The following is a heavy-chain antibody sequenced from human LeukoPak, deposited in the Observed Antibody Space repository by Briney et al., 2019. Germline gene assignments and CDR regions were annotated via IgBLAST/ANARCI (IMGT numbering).Heavy chain of an antibody. V-gene: IGHV4-61*02. CDR3: ARIIGPAVRPYGDYYFDY. D-gene: IGHD4-17*01. CDR1: GGSISSGSYY. CDR2: IYTSGST. J-gene: IGHJ4*02. Sequence: SQTLSLTCTVSGGSISSGSYYWSWIRQPAGKGLEWIGRIYTSGSTNYNPSLKSRVTISVDTSKNQFSLKLSSVTAADTAVYYCARIIGPAVRPYGDYYFDYWGQGTLVTVSS.